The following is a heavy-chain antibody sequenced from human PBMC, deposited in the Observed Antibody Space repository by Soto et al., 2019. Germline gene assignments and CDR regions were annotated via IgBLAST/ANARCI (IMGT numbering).Heavy chain of an antibody. Sequence: PGGSLRLSCAASGFTFSSYGVHWVRQAPGKGLEWVAVISYDGSNKYYADSVKGRFTISRDNSKNTLYLQMNSLRAEDTAVYYCAKDGGSFSGPYYYYGMDVWGQGTTVTVSS. CDR3: AKDGGSFSGPYYYYGMDV. D-gene: IGHD1-26*01. J-gene: IGHJ6*02. CDR1: GFTFSSYG. CDR2: ISYDGSNK. V-gene: IGHV3-30*18.